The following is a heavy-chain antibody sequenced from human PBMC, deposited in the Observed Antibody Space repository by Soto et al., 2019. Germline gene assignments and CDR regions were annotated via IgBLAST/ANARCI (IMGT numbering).Heavy chain of an antibody. J-gene: IGHJ6*03. Sequence: PSETLSLTCAVYGGSFSGYYWSWIRQPPGKGLEWIGEINHSGSTNYNPSLESRVTMSVDTSKNQFSLKLSSVTAADTAVYYCARGGGNSYYMDVWDKGTTVTVSS. CDR2: INHSGST. CDR3: ARGGGNSYYMDV. V-gene: IGHV4-34*01. CDR1: GGSFSGYY.